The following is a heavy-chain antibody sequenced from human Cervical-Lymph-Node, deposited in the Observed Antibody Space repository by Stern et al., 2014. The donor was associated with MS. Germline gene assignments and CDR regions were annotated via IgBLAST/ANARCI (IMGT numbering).Heavy chain of an antibody. CDR2: INTNTGNP. Sequence: DQLVESGSELKKPGASVKVSCTGHGYRFTSYGMNWVRQAPGQGLEWMGRINTNTGNPTYAQDFTGRFVFSLDTSVSTAYLEITSLKAEDTAVYYCLSDYNWGQGTLVTVSS. D-gene: IGHD5-24*01. CDR1: GYRFTSYG. V-gene: IGHV7-4-1*02. J-gene: IGHJ4*02. CDR3: LSDYN.